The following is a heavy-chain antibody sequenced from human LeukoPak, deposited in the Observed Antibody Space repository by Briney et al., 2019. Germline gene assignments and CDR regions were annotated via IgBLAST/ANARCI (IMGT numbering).Heavy chain of an antibody. J-gene: IGHJ4*02. D-gene: IGHD3-22*01. CDR1: GFTFSTYT. Sequence: GGSLRLSCAASGFTFSTYTMNWVRQAPGKGLEWVSSISSRSSYIYYADSVKGRFTISRDNAKNSLYLQMNSLRAEDTAVYYCARGQLYYDSSGFDYWGQGTLVTVSS. V-gene: IGHV3-21*01. CDR3: ARGQLYYDSSGFDY. CDR2: ISSRSSYI.